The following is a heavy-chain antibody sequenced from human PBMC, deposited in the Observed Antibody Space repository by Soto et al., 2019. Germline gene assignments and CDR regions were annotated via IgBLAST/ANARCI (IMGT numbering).Heavy chain of an antibody. V-gene: IGHV3-33*01. CDR3: ARDDYAKARAFDI. J-gene: IGHJ3*02. D-gene: IGHD4-17*01. CDR2: IWYDGTNE. CDR1: GFTFSSDG. Sequence: QVQLVESGGGVVQPGRSLRLSCAASGFTFSSDGMHWVRQAPGKGLEWVAVIWYDGTNENYGDSVKGRFTISRDNSKNTRYLQMNRLRAEDTAVYYCARDDYAKARAFDILGQGTMVTVSS.